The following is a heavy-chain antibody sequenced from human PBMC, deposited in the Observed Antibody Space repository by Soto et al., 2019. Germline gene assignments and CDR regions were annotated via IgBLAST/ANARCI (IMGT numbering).Heavy chain of an antibody. CDR3: AKVEAGSIAARSYYYFDY. J-gene: IGHJ4*02. D-gene: IGHD6-6*01. CDR2: ISGSGGST. V-gene: IGHV3-23*01. CDR1: GFTFSSYA. Sequence: GGSLRLSCAASGFTFSSYAMSWVRQAPGKGLEWVSAISGSGGSTYYADSVKGRFTISRDNSKNTLYLQMNSLRAEDTAVYYCAKVEAGSIAARSYYYFDYWGQGTLVTVSS.